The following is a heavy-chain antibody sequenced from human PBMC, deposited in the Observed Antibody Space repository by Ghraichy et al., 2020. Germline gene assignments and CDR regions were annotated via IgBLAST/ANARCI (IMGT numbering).Heavy chain of an antibody. J-gene: IGHJ4*03. D-gene: IGHD3-22*01. CDR1: GDSINSGGYS. CDR2: IYHTGST. Sequence: SLNISCTVSGDSINSGGYSWSWIRQPPGKGLEWIGYIYHTGSTYYNPSLKTRLTMSVVRSGNQFSLKLNSVTAADTAVYYCARASYDSSGFWSHFDSWGQGTLVTVSS. CDR3: ARASYDSSGFWSHFDS. V-gene: IGHV4-30-2*01.